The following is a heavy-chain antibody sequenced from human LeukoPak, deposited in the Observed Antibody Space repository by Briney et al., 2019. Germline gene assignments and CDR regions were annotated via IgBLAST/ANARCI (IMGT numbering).Heavy chain of an antibody. V-gene: IGHV3-21*01. J-gene: IGHJ4*02. Sequence: KSGGSLRLSCAASGFTFSSYSMNWVRQAPGKGLEWVSSISSSSSYIYYADSVKGRFTISRDNAKNSLYLQMNSLRAEDTAVYYCARATVVVPAYYFDYWGQGTLVTVSS. CDR3: ARATVVVPAYYFDY. CDR2: ISSSSSYI. CDR1: GFTFSSYS. D-gene: IGHD2-2*01.